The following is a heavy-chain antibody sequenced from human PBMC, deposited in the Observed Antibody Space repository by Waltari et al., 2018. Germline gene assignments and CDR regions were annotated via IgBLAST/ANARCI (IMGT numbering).Heavy chain of an antibody. J-gene: IGHJ4*02. Sequence: EVQLLESGGGLVQPGGSLRLSCAASGFPFSSYAMRSVRQAPGKGLEWVSAISGSGGSTYYADSVKGRFTISRDNSKNTLYLQMNSLRAEDTAVYYCAKRYAGYVPPCDYWGQGTLVTVSS. D-gene: IGHD1-1*01. CDR1: GFPFSSYA. CDR2: ISGSGGST. CDR3: AKRYAGYVPPCDY. V-gene: IGHV3-23*01.